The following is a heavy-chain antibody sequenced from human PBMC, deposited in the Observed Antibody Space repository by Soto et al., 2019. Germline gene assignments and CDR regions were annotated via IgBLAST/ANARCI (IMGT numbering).Heavy chain of an antibody. CDR1: GFTFSSYA. CDR3: ATGQVVVITPFDY. J-gene: IGHJ4*02. Sequence: PGGSLRLSCAASGFTFSSYAMSWVRQAPGKGLEWVSGISGSGGSTYYADSVKGRFTISRDNSKNTLYLQMNSLRAEDTSVYYCATGQVVVITPFDYWGQGTLVTVSS. CDR2: ISGSGGST. V-gene: IGHV3-23*01. D-gene: IGHD3-22*01.